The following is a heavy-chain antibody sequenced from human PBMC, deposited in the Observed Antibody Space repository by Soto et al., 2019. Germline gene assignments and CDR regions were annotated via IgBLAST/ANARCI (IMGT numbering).Heavy chain of an antibody. CDR2: IIPIFGTA. CDR1: GGTFSSYA. J-gene: IGHJ6*02. V-gene: IGHV1-69*12. D-gene: IGHD2-8*01. CDR3: ASGGGVLMVYAISVNYCYYCMDV. Sequence: QVQLVQSGAEVKKPGSSVKVSCKASGGTFSSYAISWVRQAPGQGLEWMGGIIPIFGTANYAQKFQGRVTITADESTRTADMVRSGLRSEDTAVYYCASGGGVLMVYAISVNYCYYCMDVWGQGTTVTVSS.